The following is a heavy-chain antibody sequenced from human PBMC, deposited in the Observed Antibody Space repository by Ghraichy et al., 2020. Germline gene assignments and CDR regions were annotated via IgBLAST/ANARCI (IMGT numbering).Heavy chain of an antibody. J-gene: IGHJ2*01. V-gene: IGHV3-7*03. D-gene: IGHD2-8*01. CDR2: IREDGSKQ. CDR1: GFTISNYW. Sequence: GGSLRLSCEASGFTISNYWMSWVRQAPGKGLEWVSDIREDGSKQYYLDSVRDRFTISRDNAKNSLSLQINSLRAEDMALYYCARDTNGGGGKYWYFDLWGRGTLVTVSS. CDR3: ARDTNGGGGKYWYFDL.